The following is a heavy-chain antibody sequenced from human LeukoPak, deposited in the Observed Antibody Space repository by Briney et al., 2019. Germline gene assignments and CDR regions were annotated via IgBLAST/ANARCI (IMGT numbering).Heavy chain of an antibody. J-gene: IGHJ6*02. Sequence: GGSLRLSCAASGFTFSDYYMSWIRQAPGKGLEWVSYISSSGSTIYYADSVKGRFTISRDNAKNSLYLQMNSLRAEDTAVYYCHKVTMVRGVPPYYYYYGMDVWGQGTTVTVSS. D-gene: IGHD3-10*01. CDR2: ISSSGSTI. V-gene: IGHV3-11*01. CDR1: GFTFSDYY. CDR3: HKVTMVRGVPPYYYYYGMDV.